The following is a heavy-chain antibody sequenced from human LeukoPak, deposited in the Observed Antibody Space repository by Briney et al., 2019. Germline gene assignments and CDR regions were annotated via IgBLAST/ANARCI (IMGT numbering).Heavy chain of an antibody. Sequence: GGSLRLSCAASGFTFSSYSMNWVRQAPGKGLEWVSSISSSSSYIYYADSVKGRFTISRDNAKNSLYLQMNSLRAEDTAVHYCARDGAYGERFDYWGQGTLVTVSS. D-gene: IGHD4-17*01. J-gene: IGHJ4*02. CDR1: GFTFSSYS. CDR2: ISSSSSYI. V-gene: IGHV3-21*01. CDR3: ARDGAYGERFDY.